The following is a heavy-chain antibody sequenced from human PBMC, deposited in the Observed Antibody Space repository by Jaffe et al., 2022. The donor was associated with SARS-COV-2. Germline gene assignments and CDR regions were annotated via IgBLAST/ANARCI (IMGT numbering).Heavy chain of an antibody. CDR1: GYTFTSYD. Sequence: QVQLVQSGAEVKKPGASVKVSCKASGYTFTSYDINWVRQATGQGLEWMGWMNPNSGNTGYAQKFQGRVTMTRNTSISTAYMELSSLRSEDTAVYYCARGLGVRYFDWNYYYYYMDVWGKGTTVTVSS. CDR2: MNPNSGNT. D-gene: IGHD3-9*01. J-gene: IGHJ6*03. CDR3: ARGLGVRYFDWNYYYYYMDV. V-gene: IGHV1-8*01.